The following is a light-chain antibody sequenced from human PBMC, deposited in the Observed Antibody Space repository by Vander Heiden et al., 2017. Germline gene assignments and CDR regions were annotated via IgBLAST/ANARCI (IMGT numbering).Light chain of an antibody. Sequence: DIQMTQSPSSLSASVGDRVTITCRARQSMSSFLNWYEERPRKAPKLLIYGASTLQRGGKSKCSGSGDGTEGNLTIISRQPEDFEAYYCQQMYTDHQTLTFGGGAKVDIK. V-gene: IGKV1-39*01. CDR3: QQMYTDHQTLT. J-gene: IGKJ4*01. CDR2: GAS. CDR1: QSMSSF.